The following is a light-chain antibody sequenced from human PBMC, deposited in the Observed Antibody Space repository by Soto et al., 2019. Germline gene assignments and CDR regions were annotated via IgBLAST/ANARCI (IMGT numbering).Light chain of an antibody. CDR1: QSVSSSY. J-gene: IGKJ1*01. CDR2: GAS. Sequence: TVLTQSTGTLSFSPRERATLSCRASQSVSSSYLAWYQQKPGQAPRLLIYGASSRATGIPDRFSGSGSGTDFTLTISDVEPEDFAVYYCHQRQSWPRTFGQGSKVDI. V-gene: IGKV3-20*01. CDR3: HQRQSWPRT.